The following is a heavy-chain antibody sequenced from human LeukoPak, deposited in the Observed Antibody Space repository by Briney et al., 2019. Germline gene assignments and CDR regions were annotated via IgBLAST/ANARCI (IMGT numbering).Heavy chain of an antibody. CDR1: GFTFSNAW. J-gene: IGHJ4*02. CDR2: IKSETDGGTT. D-gene: IGHD6-19*01. CDR3: TTDDIAVAGTVDY. Sequence: GGSLRLSCAASGFTFSNAWMSWVRQAPGKGLEWVGRIKSETDGGTTDYAASVKGRFTISRDDSKNTLYLQMNSLKTEDTAVYYCTTDDIAVAGTVDYWGQGTLVTVSS. V-gene: IGHV3-15*01.